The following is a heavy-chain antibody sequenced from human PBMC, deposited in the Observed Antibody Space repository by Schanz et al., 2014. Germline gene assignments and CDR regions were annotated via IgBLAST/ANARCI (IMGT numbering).Heavy chain of an antibody. CDR3: ARPRFDYGEVDY. D-gene: IGHD4-17*01. Sequence: DLVESGGGLIQRGESLRLSCVASGFTFSSYGMHWVRQAPGKGLEWVAVIWNNGVTKYYADSVRGRFTISRDRFQNTLYLRMSSLRAEDTAVYYCARPRFDYGEVDYWGQGTLVTVSS. J-gene: IGHJ4*02. CDR2: IWNNGVTK. CDR1: GFTFSSYG. V-gene: IGHV3-33*01.